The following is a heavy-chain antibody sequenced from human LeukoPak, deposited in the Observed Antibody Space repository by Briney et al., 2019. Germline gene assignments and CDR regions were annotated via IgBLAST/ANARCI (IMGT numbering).Heavy chain of an antibody. CDR2: LICSSGST. CDR3: AKGDYDYIEMGYFDS. CDR1: GFTSMNYA. V-gene: IGHV3-23*01. Sequence: GGSLRLSCAAAGFTSMNYAMNWVRQAPGKGLEWVSVLICSSGSTDYADSVKGRFTISRDTSKNTVFLQMNSLRAEDTAIYYCAKGDYDYIEMGYFDSWGQGSLVTVSS. J-gene: IGHJ4*02. D-gene: IGHD5-12*01.